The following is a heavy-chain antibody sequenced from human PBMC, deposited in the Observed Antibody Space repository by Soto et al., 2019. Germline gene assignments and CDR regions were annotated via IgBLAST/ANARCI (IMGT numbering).Heavy chain of an antibody. CDR3: AKLQGPYYYDSSGTRESYFDY. J-gene: IGHJ4*02. V-gene: IGHV3-23*01. CDR2: ISGSGGST. CDR1: GFTFSSYA. Sequence: GGSLRLSCAASGFTFSSYAMSWVRQAPGKGLEWVSAISGSGGSTYYADSVKGRFTISRDNSKNTLYLQMNSLRAEDTAVYYCAKLQGPYYYDSSGTRESYFDYWGQGTLVTVSS. D-gene: IGHD3-22*01.